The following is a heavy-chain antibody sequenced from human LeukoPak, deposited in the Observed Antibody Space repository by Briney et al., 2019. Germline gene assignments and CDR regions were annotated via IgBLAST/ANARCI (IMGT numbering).Heavy chain of an antibody. J-gene: IGHJ1*01. CDR1: GYSFTSYW. Sequence: GEALKISCKGSGYSFTSYWNGWVRQMPGKGLEWMGIIYPGESDTIYSPSFQGQVTISADKSISTAYLQWSSLKASETAMYYCASPYCSSTSCWEYFQHWGQGTLVTVSS. CDR3: ASPYCSSTSCWEYFQH. V-gene: IGHV5-51*01. D-gene: IGHD2-2*01. CDR2: IYPGESDT.